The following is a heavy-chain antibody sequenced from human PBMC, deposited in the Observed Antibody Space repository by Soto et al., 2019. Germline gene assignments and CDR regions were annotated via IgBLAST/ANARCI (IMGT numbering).Heavy chain of an antibody. V-gene: IGHV4-31*03. CDR1: GGSISSGGYY. J-gene: IGHJ4*02. Sequence: QVQLQESGPGLVKPSQTLSLTCTVSGGSISSGGYYWSWIRQHPGKGLAWIGYIYYSGSTYYNPSLKSRVTISVDTSKNQFSLKLSSVTAADTAVYYCARGRSRGYSSSKFAYWGQGTLVTVSS. CDR2: IYYSGST. CDR3: ARGRSRGYSSSKFAY. D-gene: IGHD6-13*01.